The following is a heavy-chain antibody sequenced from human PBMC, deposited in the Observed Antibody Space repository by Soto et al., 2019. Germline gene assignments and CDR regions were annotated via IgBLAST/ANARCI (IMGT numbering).Heavy chain of an antibody. CDR1: GFTFSSYW. V-gene: IGHV3-7*01. CDR3: ARDTSAMANPSFDY. Sequence: EVQLVESGGGLVQPGGSLRLSCAASGFTFSSYWMSWVRQAPGKGLEWVANIKQDGSEKYYVDSVKGRFTISRDNAKNSLYLQMNSLRAEDTAVYYCARDTSAMANPSFDYWGQGTLVTVSS. J-gene: IGHJ4*02. CDR2: IKQDGSEK. D-gene: IGHD5-18*01.